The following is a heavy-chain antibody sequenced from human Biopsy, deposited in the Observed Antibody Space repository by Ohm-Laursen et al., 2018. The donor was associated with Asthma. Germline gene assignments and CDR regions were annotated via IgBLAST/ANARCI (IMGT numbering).Heavy chain of an antibody. D-gene: IGHD4-17*01. Sequence: ASVKVSCKISGYSLTDLSMHWVRQAPGQGLEWMCVHDHEEGGTVNARRFQGRVTMTEDTSTDTAYMELSSLSSDDTAVYYCASDFPKDYVRYNFQFWGQGTLVTVSS. J-gene: IGHJ4*02. CDR2: HDHEEGGT. CDR1: GYSLTDLS. V-gene: IGHV1-24*01. CDR3: ASDFPKDYVRYNFQF.